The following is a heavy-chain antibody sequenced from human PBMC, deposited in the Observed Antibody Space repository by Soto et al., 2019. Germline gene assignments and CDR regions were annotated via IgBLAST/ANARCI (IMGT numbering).Heavy chain of an antibody. CDR3: ASVGGSSAPAGNDY. Sequence: SETLSLTCAVYGGSFSGYYWSWIRQPPGNGLEWIGEINHSGSTNYNPSLKSRVTISVDTSKNQFSLKLSSVTAADTAVYYCASVGGSSAPAGNDYRHQGPMVT. D-gene: IGHD6-6*01. CDR1: GGSFSGYY. V-gene: IGHV4-34*01. CDR2: INHSGST. J-gene: IGHJ4*02.